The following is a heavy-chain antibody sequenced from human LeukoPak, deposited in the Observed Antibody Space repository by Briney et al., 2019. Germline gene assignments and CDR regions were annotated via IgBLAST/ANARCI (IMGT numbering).Heavy chain of an antibody. V-gene: IGHV3-11*04. CDR2: ISSGGTTI. Sequence: SGGSLRLSCAASGFTISDYSMSWIRQAPGKGLEWVSHISSGGTTIYYADSVKGRFTISSDNAENSLDLQMNSLRAEDTAVYYCARSELGYNYHYMDVWGKGTTVTISS. CDR1: GFTISDYS. CDR3: ARSELGYNYHYMDV. D-gene: IGHD3-10*01. J-gene: IGHJ6*03.